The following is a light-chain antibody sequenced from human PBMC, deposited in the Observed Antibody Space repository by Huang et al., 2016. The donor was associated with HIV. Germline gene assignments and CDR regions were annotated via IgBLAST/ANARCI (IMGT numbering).Light chain of an antibody. CDR1: QSVSSD. Sequence: EVVMMQSPASLSVSPGERATLSCRASQSVSSDLAWYQQKPGQAPRLPIYVASTRATGFPARFSGSGSGTEFTLTISGLQSEDSAIYYCQQYNKWPPKTFGQGTKVEIK. CDR2: VAS. V-gene: IGKV3-15*01. J-gene: IGKJ1*01. CDR3: QQYNKWPPKT.